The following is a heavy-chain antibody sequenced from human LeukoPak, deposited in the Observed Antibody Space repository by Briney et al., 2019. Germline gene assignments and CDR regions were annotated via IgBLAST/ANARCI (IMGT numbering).Heavy chain of an antibody. Sequence: SQTLSLTCAISGDSVSSNSAAWNWIRQSPSRGLEWLGRTYYRSKWYNDYAVSVKSRITINPDTSKNQFSLQLNSVTPEDMAAYYCARVGYSSGWYPWFDPWGQGTLVTVSS. D-gene: IGHD6-19*01. J-gene: IGHJ5*02. CDR3: ARVGYSSGWYPWFDP. CDR1: GDSVSSNSAA. CDR2: TYYRSKWYN. V-gene: IGHV6-1*01.